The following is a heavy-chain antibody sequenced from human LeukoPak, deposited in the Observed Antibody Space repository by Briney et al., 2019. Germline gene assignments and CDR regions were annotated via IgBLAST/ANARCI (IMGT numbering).Heavy chain of an antibody. CDR1: GFTFSSYA. V-gene: IGHV3-23*01. J-gene: IGHJ4*02. D-gene: IGHD3-22*01. CDR2: ISGSGGST. CDR3: AKVYDSSGYYSFFDY. Sequence: GGSLRLSCAASGFTFSSYAMSWGRQAPGKGLEWGSAISGSGGSTYYADSVKGRFPISRNNSKYTLYLEMNSLRAEDTAVYYCAKVYDSSGYYSFFDYWGQGTLVTVSS.